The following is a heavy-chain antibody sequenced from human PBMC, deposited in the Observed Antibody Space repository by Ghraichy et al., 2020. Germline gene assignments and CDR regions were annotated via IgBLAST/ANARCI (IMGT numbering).Heavy chain of an antibody. CDR2: ISSSSSYI. CDR1: GFTFSSYS. CDR3: ARVPVLSRRSLEDY. Sequence: GGSLRLSCAASGFTFSSYSMNWVRQAPGKGLEWVSSISSSSSYIYYADSVKGRFTISRDNAKNSLYLQMNSLRAEDTAVYYCARVPVLSRRSLEDYWGQGTLVTVSS. D-gene: IGHD2-15*01. V-gene: IGHV3-21*01. J-gene: IGHJ4*02.